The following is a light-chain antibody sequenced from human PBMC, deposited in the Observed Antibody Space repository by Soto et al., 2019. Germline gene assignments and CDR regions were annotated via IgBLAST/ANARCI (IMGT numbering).Light chain of an antibody. CDR3: QQYKSYSYT. V-gene: IGKV1-5*01. J-gene: IGKJ2*01. Sequence: DIQMTRSPSILSASVGDRVAITCRASESISNWLAWYQQKPGKAPKVLIYDASRLQSGVPERFSGTGSGTEFTLTISSLQADDIATYYCQQYKSYSYTFGQGTNLEI. CDR1: ESISNW. CDR2: DAS.